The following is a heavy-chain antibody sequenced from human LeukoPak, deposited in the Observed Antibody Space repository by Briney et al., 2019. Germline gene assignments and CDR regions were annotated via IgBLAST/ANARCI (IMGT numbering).Heavy chain of an antibody. CDR2: IYYSGST. J-gene: IGHJ5*01. D-gene: IGHD3-10*01. V-gene: IGHV4-39*01. Sequence: KPSETLSLTCTVSGGSISSSSYYWGWIRQPPGKGLEWIGSIYYSGSTYYNPSLKSRVTISVDTSKNQFSLKLSSVTAADTAVYYCARSHFYGSGVDSWGQGTLVTVSS. CDR3: ARSHFYGSGVDS. CDR1: GGSISSSSYY.